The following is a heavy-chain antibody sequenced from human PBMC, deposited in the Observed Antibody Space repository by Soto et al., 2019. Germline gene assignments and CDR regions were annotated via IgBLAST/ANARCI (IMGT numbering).Heavy chain of an antibody. D-gene: IGHD4-4*01. CDR2: ISSGGSVI. Sequence: QVQLVESGGGLVKPGGSLRLSCVASGFTFSDYYMSWFHQAPGKGLEWVSYISSGGSVIYSADSMKGRFTISRDNAKNSLYLQVNSLIAEDTAVYYCAREPRDDYMISGGFDYWGQGTLVSISS. CDR3: AREPRDDYMISGGFDY. CDR1: GFTFSDYY. J-gene: IGHJ4*02. V-gene: IGHV3-11*01.